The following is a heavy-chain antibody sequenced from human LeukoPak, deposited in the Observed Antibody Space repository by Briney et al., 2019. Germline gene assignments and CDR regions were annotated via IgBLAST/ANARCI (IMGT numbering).Heavy chain of an antibody. CDR2: ISAYNGNT. CDR3: ARDYFGSRSPTRRPHDY. V-gene: IGHV1-18*01. CDR1: GYTFTSYG. J-gene: IGHJ4*02. Sequence: GASVKVSCKASGYTFTSYGISWVRQAPGQGLEWMGWISAYNGNTNYTQKLQGRVTMTTDTSTSTAYMELRSLRSEDTAVYYCARDYFGSRSPTRRPHDYWGQGTLVTVSS. D-gene: IGHD3-10*01.